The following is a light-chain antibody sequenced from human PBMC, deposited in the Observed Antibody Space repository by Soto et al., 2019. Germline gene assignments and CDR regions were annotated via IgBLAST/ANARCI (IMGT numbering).Light chain of an antibody. CDR3: CSYTSTTPRL. J-gene: IGLJ3*02. CDR1: SSDIGGYNY. V-gene: IGLV2-14*01. Sequence: QSVLTQPASVSGSPGQSITISCTGTSSDIGGYNYVSWYQQHPDKAPKLMIYEVSKRPSGVSNRFSASKSGNTASLTISGLQAEDEADYYCCSYTSTTPRLFGGGTKLTVL. CDR2: EVS.